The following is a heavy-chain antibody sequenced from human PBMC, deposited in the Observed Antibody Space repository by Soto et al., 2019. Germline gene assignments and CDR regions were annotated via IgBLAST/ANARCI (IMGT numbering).Heavy chain of an antibody. D-gene: IGHD6-13*01. CDR3: ARGRKLGTAGITFDY. CDR2: INHSGST. CDR1: DGSISRSTFY. V-gene: IGHV4-39*07. Sequence: SETLSLTCTVSDGSISRSTFYWGWIRQPPGKGLEWIGEINHSGSTNYNPSLKSRVTISVDTSKNQFSLKLSSVTAADTAVYYCARGRKLGTAGITFDYWGQGTLVTVSS. J-gene: IGHJ4*02.